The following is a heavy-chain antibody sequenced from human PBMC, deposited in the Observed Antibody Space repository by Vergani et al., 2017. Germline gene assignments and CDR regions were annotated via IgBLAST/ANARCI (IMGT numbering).Heavy chain of an antibody. CDR3: AGDFHSGIEIFDS. CDR2: IIPNTGGT. V-gene: IGHV1-2*02. CDR1: GYTFTDYY. Sequence: QVQLVQSGAEVEKPGASVMVSCKASGYTFTDYYINWVRQAPGQGLEWLGWIIPNTGGTNYAQKFQGRVTMTRDTSVNTVYMELSSLKSDDTAVYYCAGDFHSGIEIFDSWGQGTLVTVSS. D-gene: IGHD3-10*01. J-gene: IGHJ4*02.